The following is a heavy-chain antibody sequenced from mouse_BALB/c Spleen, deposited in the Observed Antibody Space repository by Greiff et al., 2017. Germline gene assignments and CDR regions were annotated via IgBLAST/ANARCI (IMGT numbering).Heavy chain of an antibody. J-gene: IGHJ4*01. CDR1: GYTFTSYW. Sequence: QVQLQQSGAELAKPGASVTMSCKASGYTFTSYWMHWVKQRPGQGLEWIGYINPSTGYTEYNQKFKDKATLTADKSSSTAYMQLSSLTSEDSAVYYCARRDYAMDYWGQGTSVTVSS. CDR3: ARRDYAMDY. CDR2: INPSTGYT. V-gene: IGHV1-7*01.